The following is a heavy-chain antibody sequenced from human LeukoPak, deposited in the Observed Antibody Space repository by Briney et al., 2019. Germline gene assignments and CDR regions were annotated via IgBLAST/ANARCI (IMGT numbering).Heavy chain of an antibody. Sequence: ASVNVSCKASGYTFTDYYIHWVRQAPGQGLEWMGWINPNSGDTKSAQKLQGRLTMTRDTSITTAYMDLSRLTSDDTAVYYCTRDDIVGARDFDYWGQGTLVTVSS. D-gene: IGHD1-26*01. CDR2: INPNSGDT. V-gene: IGHV1-2*02. CDR3: TRDDIVGARDFDY. J-gene: IGHJ4*02. CDR1: GYTFTDYY.